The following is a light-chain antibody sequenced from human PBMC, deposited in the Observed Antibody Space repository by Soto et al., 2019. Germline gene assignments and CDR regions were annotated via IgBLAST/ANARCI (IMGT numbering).Light chain of an antibody. CDR3: QQYGSSPRT. Sequence: IGLTQSPGTLSLSPGERATLSCRASQSVSSSYLAWYQQKPGQAPRPLIYGASSRATGIPDRFSGSGSGTDFTLTISRLEPEDFAVYYCQQYGSSPRTFGQGTKVDIK. J-gene: IGKJ1*01. V-gene: IGKV3-20*01. CDR1: QSVSSSY. CDR2: GAS.